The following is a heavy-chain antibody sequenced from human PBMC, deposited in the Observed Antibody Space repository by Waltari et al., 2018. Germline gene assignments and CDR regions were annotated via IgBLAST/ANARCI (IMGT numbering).Heavy chain of an antibody. D-gene: IGHD3-22*01. V-gene: IGHV1-8*01. CDR3: SDSSGP. Sequence: VQLVQSGAAVKKPGASVKVSCEAAGYSCTSYDVNWVRQATGKGLEWMGWIKPHSGEVGYTQRFQGRITMTRNTSINTVYMELSSLTADDTATYYCSDSSGPWGQGTLVTVSS. CDR2: IKPHSGEV. J-gene: IGHJ5*02. CDR1: GYSCTSYD.